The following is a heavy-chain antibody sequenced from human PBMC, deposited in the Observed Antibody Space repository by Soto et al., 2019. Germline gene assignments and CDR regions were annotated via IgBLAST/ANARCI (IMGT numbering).Heavy chain of an antibody. Sequence: QVQLVQSGAEEKKPGASVKVSCKASGYTFTNYAMHWVRQAPGQRLEWMGWINAGNGNTKYSQKFQGRVTITRYTSASTAYMELSSLRSEDTAVYSCARVSGYYLPDYWGQGTLVTVSS. V-gene: IGHV1-3*05. CDR3: ARVSGYYLPDY. CDR2: INAGNGNT. CDR1: GYTFTNYA. J-gene: IGHJ4*02. D-gene: IGHD5-12*01.